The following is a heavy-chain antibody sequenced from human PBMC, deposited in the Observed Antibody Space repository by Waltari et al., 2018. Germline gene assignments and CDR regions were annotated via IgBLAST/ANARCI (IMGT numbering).Heavy chain of an antibody. Sequence: EVQLVQSGAEVKKPGESLKISCKGSGYSFTSYWIGWVRQMPGKGLAWMGNIYPGDSDARYSPSFQGQVTSSADKSISTAYLQWSSLKASDTAMYYCARTPWYSGSYYYFDYWGQGTLVTVSS. CDR3: ARTPWYSGSYYYFDY. D-gene: IGHD1-26*01. V-gene: IGHV5-51*01. CDR2: IYPGDSDA. J-gene: IGHJ4*02. CDR1: GYSFTSYW.